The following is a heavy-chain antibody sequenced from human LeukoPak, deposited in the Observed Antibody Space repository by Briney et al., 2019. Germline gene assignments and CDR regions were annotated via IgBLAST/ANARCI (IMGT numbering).Heavy chain of an antibody. V-gene: IGHV4-59*01. CDR3: ARDPRLSGMDV. Sequence: SETLSLTCTVSGGSISSYYWSWIRQPPGKGLEWIGYIYYSGSTNYNPSLKSRVTISVDTSKNQFSLKPSSVTAADTAVYYCARDPRLSGMDVWGQGTTVTVSS. J-gene: IGHJ6*02. CDR2: IYYSGST. CDR1: GGSISSYY. D-gene: IGHD3-22*01.